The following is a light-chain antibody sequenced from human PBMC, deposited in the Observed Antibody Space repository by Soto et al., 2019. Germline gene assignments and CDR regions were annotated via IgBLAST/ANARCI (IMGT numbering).Light chain of an antibody. J-gene: IGLJ1*01. CDR3: TSYTSSSNYV. V-gene: IGLV2-14*01. Sequence: QSALTQPASVSGSPGQSITISCTGTSSDVGGYNYVSWYQQNPGKAPKLMIYEVSNRPSGVSNRFSGSKSGNTASLTISGLQAEDEADYYCTSYTSSSNYVFGTGTKPIVL. CDR2: EVS. CDR1: SSDVGGYNY.